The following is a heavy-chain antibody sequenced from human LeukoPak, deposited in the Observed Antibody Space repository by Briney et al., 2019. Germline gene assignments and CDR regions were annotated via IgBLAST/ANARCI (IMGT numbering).Heavy chain of an antibody. CDR1: GFTFSSYA. CDR3: ARGPRAFDI. J-gene: IGHJ3*02. V-gene: IGHV3-23*01. CDR2: ISGSGGST. Sequence: PGGSLRLSCAASGFTFSSYAMSWVRPAPRKGLEWVSAISGSGGSTYYADSVKGRFTISRDNAKNTLYLQVDSLRAEDTAVYYCARGPRAFDIWGQGTMVTVSS.